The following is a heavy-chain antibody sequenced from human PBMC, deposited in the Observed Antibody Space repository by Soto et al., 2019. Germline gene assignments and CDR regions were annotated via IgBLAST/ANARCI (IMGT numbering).Heavy chain of an antibody. CDR1: GFTFDAYA. D-gene: IGHD2-2*01. CDR2: ISWNSGSI. V-gene: IGHV3-9*01. Sequence: EVQLVESGGGLVQPGRSLRLSCAASGFTFDAYAMHWVRQAPGKGLEWVSGISWNSGSIGYADSVKGRFTISRDNAKNSLYLQMNSLRAEDTALYYCAKGGQLLTEGGGYWGQGTLVTVSS. J-gene: IGHJ4*02. CDR3: AKGGQLLTEGGGY.